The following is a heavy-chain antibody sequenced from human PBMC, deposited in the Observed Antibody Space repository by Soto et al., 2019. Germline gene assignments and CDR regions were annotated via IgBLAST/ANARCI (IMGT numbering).Heavy chain of an antibody. Sequence: VQLLESGGGLVQPGGSLVLSCAASRFTFSSYAMSWVRQAPGKGLEWVSSISGGGNDAYYADSVKGRFTISRDNSQNTLYLQMSSLRADDTAVDYCARSLFLASTDTEPFDYWGQGDLVTVSS. J-gene: IGHJ4*02. CDR2: ISGGGNDA. D-gene: IGHD3-3*02. CDR1: RFTFSSYA. V-gene: IGHV3-23*01. CDR3: ARSLFLASTDTEPFDY.